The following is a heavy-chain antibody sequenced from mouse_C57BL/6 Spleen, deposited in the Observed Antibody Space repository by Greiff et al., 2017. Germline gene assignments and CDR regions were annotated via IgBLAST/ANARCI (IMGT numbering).Heavy chain of an antibody. Sequence: VQLQQPGAELVKPGASVKLSCKASGYTFTSYWMHWVKQRPGQGLEWIGMIHPNSGSTNYNEKFKSKATLTVDKSSSTAYMQLSILTSEDSAVYYCARSDYYDYDVGFAYWGQGTLVTVSA. V-gene: IGHV1-64*01. D-gene: IGHD2-4*01. CDR3: ARSDYYDYDVGFAY. CDR2: IHPNSGST. J-gene: IGHJ3*01. CDR1: GYTFTSYW.